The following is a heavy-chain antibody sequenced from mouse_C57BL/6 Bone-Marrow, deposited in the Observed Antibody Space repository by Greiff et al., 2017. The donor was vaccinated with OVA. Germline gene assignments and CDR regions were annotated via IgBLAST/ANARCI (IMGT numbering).Heavy chain of an antibody. J-gene: IGHJ2*01. D-gene: IGHD1-1*01. CDR2: IYPGSGST. CDR1: GYTFTSYW. CDR3: ARFITTVVATKDFDY. V-gene: IGHV1-55*01. Sequence: QVQLQQSGAELVKPGASVKMSCKASGYTFTSYWITWVKQRPGQGLEWIGDIYPGSGSTNYNEKFKSKATLTVDTSSSTAYMQLSSLTSEDSAVYYCARFITTVVATKDFDYWGQGTTLTVSS.